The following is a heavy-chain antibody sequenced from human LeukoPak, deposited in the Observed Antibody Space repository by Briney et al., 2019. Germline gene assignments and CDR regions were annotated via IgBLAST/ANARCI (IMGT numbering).Heavy chain of an antibody. D-gene: IGHD3-22*01. J-gene: IGHJ4*02. V-gene: IGHV3-7*01. CDR1: GFTFSNCW. Sequence: PGGSLRLSCAASGFTFSNCWMSWVRQAPGKGLEWVANIKQDGSEKYYVDSVKGRFTISRDNAKNSLYLQMNSLRAKDTAEYYCARDLAADYYDSSGYDYWGQGTLVTVSP. CDR2: IKQDGSEK. CDR3: ARDLAADYYDSSGYDY.